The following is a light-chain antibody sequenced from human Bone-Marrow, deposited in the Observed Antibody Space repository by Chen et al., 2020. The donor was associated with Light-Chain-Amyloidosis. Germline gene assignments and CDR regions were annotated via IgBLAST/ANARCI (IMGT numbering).Light chain of an antibody. CDR2: AAS. J-gene: IGKJ4*01. CDR1: QGITNY. V-gene: IGKV1-8*01. Sequence: AILLIQSPSSLSASTGDIVTITCRASQGITNYLAWYQQRPGEAPHLLISAASTLHSGVPSRFNRTGSGTDFNLTINSLQSEDFATYFCQQYYTYPLTFGGGTKVDI. CDR3: QQYYTYPLT.